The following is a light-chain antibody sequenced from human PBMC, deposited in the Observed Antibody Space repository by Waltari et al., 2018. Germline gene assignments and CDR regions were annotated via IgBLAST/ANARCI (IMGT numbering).Light chain of an antibody. J-gene: IGLJ3*02. CDR2: YRSDSTN. CDR1: SGISVVTYT. CDR3: MILHNNAVV. V-gene: IGLV5-45*01. Sequence: QAVLTPPASLSASPGASVSLTCTLRSGISVVTYTIYWYQQRPGSPPQFLVKYRSDSTNERVSGVPSRFSGSRDTSANAGILLISGLQSEDEADYYCMILHNNAVVFGGGTRLTVL.